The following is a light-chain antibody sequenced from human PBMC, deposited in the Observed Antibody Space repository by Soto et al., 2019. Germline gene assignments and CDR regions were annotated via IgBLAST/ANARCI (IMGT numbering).Light chain of an antibody. CDR2: EDI. J-gene: IGLJ2*01. CDR3: CSYAGSSPVV. CDR1: ISDVGRYNL. Sequence: QSALTQPASVSGSPGQSITISCTGTISDVGRYNLVSWYQQHPDKAPKLIIYEDIERPSGVSNRFSGSKSGNTASLTISGLQAEDEADYYCCSYAGSSPVVFGGGTKLTVL. V-gene: IGLV2-23*01.